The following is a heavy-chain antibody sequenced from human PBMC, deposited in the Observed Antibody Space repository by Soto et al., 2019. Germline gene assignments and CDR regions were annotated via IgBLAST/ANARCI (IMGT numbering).Heavy chain of an antibody. CDR2: ISYDGSEK. CDR3: ARGQESVDF. Sequence: QVQLVESGGGVVQPGRSLRLSCATSGFTFSTFSMHWVRQAPGKGLEWVAHISYDGSEKDYADSVKGRFTISRDNSDNTLFLQMNSLTSEDTGVYYCARGQESVDFWGQGTLVTVPS. CDR1: GFTFSTFS. V-gene: IGHV3-30*04. J-gene: IGHJ4*02.